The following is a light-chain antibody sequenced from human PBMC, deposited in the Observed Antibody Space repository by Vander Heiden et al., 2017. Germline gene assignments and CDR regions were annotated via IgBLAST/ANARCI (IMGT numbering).Light chain of an antibody. CDR1: QSVLYSSNNKNY. V-gene: IGKV4-1*01. CDR2: WAS. Sequence: NCKFSQSVLYSSNNKNYLTWYQQKPGQPPKLLIYWASTRESGVPDRFSGSASGTDFTLTISSLQAEDVAVYYCQQYYSTPITFGGGTKVEIK. CDR3: QQYYSTPIT. J-gene: IGKJ4*01.